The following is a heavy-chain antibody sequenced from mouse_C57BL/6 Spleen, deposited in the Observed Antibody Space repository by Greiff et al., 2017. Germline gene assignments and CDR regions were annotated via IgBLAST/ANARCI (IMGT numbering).Heavy chain of an antibody. J-gene: IGHJ4*01. CDR2: INPNSGGT. CDR1: GYTFTDYN. Sequence: EVQLQQSGPELVKPGASVKIPCKASGYTFTDYNMDWVKQSPGKSLEWIGDINPNSGGTIYNQKFKGKATLTVDKSSSTAYMELRSLTSEDTAVYYCARTHYYAMDDWGQGTSVTVSS. V-gene: IGHV1-18*01. CDR3: ARTHYYAMDD.